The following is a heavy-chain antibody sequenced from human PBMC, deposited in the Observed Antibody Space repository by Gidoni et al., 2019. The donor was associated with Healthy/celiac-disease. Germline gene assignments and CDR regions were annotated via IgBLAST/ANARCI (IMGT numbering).Heavy chain of an antibody. Sequence: QVQLVESRGGVVQPGRSLSLSCASSGFTFSSYAMHGVRQAPGKGLEWVAVISYDGSNKYYADAVKGRFTISRDNSKNTLYLQMNSLRAEDTAVYYCARGGYQLLYPLSWGQGTLVTVSS. CDR1: GFTFSSYA. J-gene: IGHJ5*02. CDR2: ISYDGSNK. V-gene: IGHV3-30-3*01. D-gene: IGHD2-2*02. CDR3: ARGGYQLLYPLS.